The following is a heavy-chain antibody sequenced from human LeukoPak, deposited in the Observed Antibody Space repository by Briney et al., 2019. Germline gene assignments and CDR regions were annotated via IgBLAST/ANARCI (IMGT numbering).Heavy chain of an antibody. V-gene: IGHV4-59*01. CDR1: GGSIGSDF. CDR3: ARGQGSSWFDY. Sequence: SETLSLTCTVSGGSIGSDFWNWIRQPPGKGLEWIGYLYYSGSNKYNPSLRSRVAISLDTSKNQFSLKLSSVTAADTAVYYCARGQGSSWFDYWGQGTLVTVSS. CDR2: LYYSGSN. J-gene: IGHJ4*02. D-gene: IGHD6-13*01.